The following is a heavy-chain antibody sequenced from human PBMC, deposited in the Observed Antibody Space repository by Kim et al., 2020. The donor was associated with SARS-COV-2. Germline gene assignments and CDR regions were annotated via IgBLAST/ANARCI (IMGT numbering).Heavy chain of an antibody. Sequence: YADSVKGRFTHSRDSAKNSLYLQMNSLRAEDTAVYYCARDLIAAAHYFQHWGQGTLVTVSS. V-gene: IGHV3-11*01. D-gene: IGHD6-13*01. J-gene: IGHJ1*01. CDR3: ARDLIAAAHYFQH.